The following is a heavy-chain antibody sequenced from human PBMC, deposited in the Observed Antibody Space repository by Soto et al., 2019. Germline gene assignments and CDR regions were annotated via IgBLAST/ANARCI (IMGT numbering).Heavy chain of an antibody. D-gene: IGHD1-1*01. CDR3: ARDRLRYNWNDFPYYYYGIDV. CDR1: GFTFSSYA. CDR2: ISYDGSNK. Sequence: QVQLVESGGGVVQPGRSLRLSCAASGFTFSSYAMHWVRQAPGQGLEWVAVISYDGSNKYYADSVKGRFTISRDNSKNTLYLQMNSLRAEDTAVYYCARDRLRYNWNDFPYYYYGIDVCGQGTTVTVSS. J-gene: IGHJ6*02. V-gene: IGHV3-30-3*01.